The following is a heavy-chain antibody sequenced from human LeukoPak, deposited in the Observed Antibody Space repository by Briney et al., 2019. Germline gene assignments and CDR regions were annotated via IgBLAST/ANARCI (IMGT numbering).Heavy chain of an antibody. CDR2: ISDIGSI. J-gene: IGHJ4*02. V-gene: IGHV4-59*08. D-gene: IGHD1-26*01. CDR1: GGSISSYY. Sequence: PSETLSLTCTVSGGSISSYYWSWIRQPPGKGLEWIAYISDIGSINYNPSLKSRVTISVDTSKNQFSLKLSSVTAADTAVYYCARHGGGSYHRNYFDYWGQGTLVTVSS. CDR3: ARHGGGSYHRNYFDY.